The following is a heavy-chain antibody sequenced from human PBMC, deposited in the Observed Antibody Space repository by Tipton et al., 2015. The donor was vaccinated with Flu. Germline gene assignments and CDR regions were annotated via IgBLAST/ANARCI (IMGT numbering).Heavy chain of an antibody. CDR3: ARRVVVVPAAPGGYYYYYMDV. J-gene: IGHJ6*03. CDR2: IYYSGST. Sequence: TLSLTCTVSGGSISSSSYYWGWIRQPPGKGLEWIGSIYYSGSTNYNPSLKSRVTISVDTSKNQFSLKLSSVTAADTAVYYCARRVVVVPAAPGGYYYYYMDVWGKGTTVTVSS. D-gene: IGHD2-2*01. CDR1: GGSISSSSYY. V-gene: IGHV4-39*07.